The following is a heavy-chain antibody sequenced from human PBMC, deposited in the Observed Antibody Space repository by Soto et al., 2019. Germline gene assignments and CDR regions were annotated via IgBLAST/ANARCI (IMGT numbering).Heavy chain of an antibody. CDR3: ARQAYGSGSTMYGMGV. J-gene: IGHJ6*02. Sequence: PSQSLSGTCTVSGGCSSSSSYYWGWIRQPPGKGLEWIGSIYYSGSTYYNPSLKSRVTISVDTSKHQFSLKLSSLTSAEKAVYYCARQAYGSGSTMYGMGVWRQGTTFTVAS. CDR2: IYYSGST. D-gene: IGHD3-10*01. CDR1: GGCSSSSSYY. V-gene: IGHV4-39*01.